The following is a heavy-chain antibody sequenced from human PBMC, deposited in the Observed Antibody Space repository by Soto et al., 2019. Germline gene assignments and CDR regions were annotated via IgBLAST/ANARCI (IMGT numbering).Heavy chain of an antibody. D-gene: IGHD5-18*01. CDR2: INPNSGGT. J-gene: IGHJ4*02. CDR3: ARGYSYGLRRGIFDY. CDR1: GYTFTGYY. Sequence: GASVKVSCKASGYTFTGYYMHWVRQAPGQGLEWMGWINPNSGGTNYAQKFQGRVTMTRDTSISTAYMELSRLRSDDTAVYYCARGYSYGLRRGIFDYWGQGTLVTVSS. V-gene: IGHV1-2*02.